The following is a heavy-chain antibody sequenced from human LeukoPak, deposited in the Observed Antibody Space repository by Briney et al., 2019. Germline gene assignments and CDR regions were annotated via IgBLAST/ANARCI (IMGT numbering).Heavy chain of an antibody. V-gene: IGHV4-59*11. J-gene: IGHJ6*03. CDR1: GGSLSSHY. CDR2: IYYSGST. CDR3: ARGRVSSSTWYSTYYYCFYMDV. Sequence: SETLSLTCTVSGGSLSSHYWSWIRQSPGKGLEWIGYIYYSGSTNFNPSLNGRVSISRDTTKNLFSLRLRSVTAADTAVYFCARGRVSSSTWYSTYYYCFYMDVWGKGTTVTVSS. D-gene: IGHD1-1*01.